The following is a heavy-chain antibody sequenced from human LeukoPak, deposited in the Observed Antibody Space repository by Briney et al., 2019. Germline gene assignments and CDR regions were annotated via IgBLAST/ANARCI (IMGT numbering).Heavy chain of an antibody. CDR2: IRSDGGTT. D-gene: IGHD4/OR15-4a*01. V-gene: IGHV3-15*01. CDR3: AADVPHPLSQIDF. CDR1: GFTFSGAW. J-gene: IGHJ4*02. Sequence: GGSVSLSRAASGFTFSGAWMTWVRQAPGKGLDWVGRIRSDGGTTEYAAPVKGRFTISRDDSKNTLYLQMNSLRTEDTAVYYCAADVPHPLSQIDFWGQGTLVIVSS.